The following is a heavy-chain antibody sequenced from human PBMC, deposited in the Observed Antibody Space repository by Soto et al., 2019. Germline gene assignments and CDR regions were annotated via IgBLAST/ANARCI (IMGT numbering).Heavy chain of an antibody. Sequence: QVQLVQSGAEVKKPGASVKVSCKASGYTFTSYGISWVRQAPGQGLEWMGWISAYNGNTNYAQKLQGRVTMTTDTTTSTAYMELRSLRSDDTAVYYCARVRTDILTGHLWEQNWFDPWGQGTLVTVSS. J-gene: IGHJ5*02. CDR1: GYTFTSYG. V-gene: IGHV1-18*01. CDR2: ISAYNGNT. D-gene: IGHD3-9*01. CDR3: ARVRTDILTGHLWEQNWFDP.